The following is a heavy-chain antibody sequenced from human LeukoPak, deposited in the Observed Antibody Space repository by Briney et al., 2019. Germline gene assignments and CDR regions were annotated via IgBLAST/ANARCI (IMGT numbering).Heavy chain of an antibody. J-gene: IGHJ4*02. D-gene: IGHD3-22*01. CDR1: GYTFTGYY. V-gene: IGHV1-2*02. CDR3: ARPLYYYDSSGYYSKGLLAN. Sequence: GASVKVSCKASGYTFTGYYMHWVRQVPGQGLEWLGWINPNSGGTNYAQKFQGRVTMTRDTSISTAYMELSRLRSDDTAVYYCARPLYYYDSSGYYSKGLLANWGQGTLVTVSS. CDR2: INPNSGGT.